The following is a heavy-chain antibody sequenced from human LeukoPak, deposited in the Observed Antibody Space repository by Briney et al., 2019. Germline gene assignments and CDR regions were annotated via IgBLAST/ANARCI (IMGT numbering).Heavy chain of an antibody. CDR1: GGSISSGDYY. CDR2: IYYSGST. V-gene: IGHV4-30-4*01. D-gene: IGHD5-18*01. J-gene: IGHJ6*02. Sequence: PSETLSLTCTVSGGSISSGDYYWSWIRQPPGKGLEWIGYIYYSGSTYYNPSLKSRVTISVDTSKNQFSLKLSSVTAADTAVYYCARVLGGYSLDYYYGMDVWGQGTTVTVSS. CDR3: ARVLGGYSLDYYYGMDV.